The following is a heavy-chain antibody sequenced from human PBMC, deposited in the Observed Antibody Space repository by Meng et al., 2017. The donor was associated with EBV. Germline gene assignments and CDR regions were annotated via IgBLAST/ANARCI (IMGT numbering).Heavy chain of an antibody. Sequence: GPLGQLGAELSKPWGSVNVSCKASVYTFTRYGISWVRQAPGQGLEWMGWISAYNGNTNYAQKLQGRVTMTTDTSTSTAYMELRSLRSDDTAVYYCARVRTFGGVIPPDYWGQGTLVTVSS. J-gene: IGHJ4*02. CDR1: VYTFTRYG. D-gene: IGHD3-16*02. V-gene: IGHV1-18*01. CDR2: ISAYNGNT. CDR3: ARVRTFGGVIPPDY.